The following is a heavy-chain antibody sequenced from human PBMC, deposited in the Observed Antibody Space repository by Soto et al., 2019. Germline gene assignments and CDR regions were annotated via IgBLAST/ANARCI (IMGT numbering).Heavy chain of an antibody. Sequence: GGAVRLSFADSRFTFSNYAFSWVGHAERKGIEWGSVMTVSRAATASADSVKGRLAISRAHSKNMLYIQLKSLRSDVMAVYNCAQAVPLLWGAIDLVGPWFDRWG. CDR1: RFTFSNYA. D-gene: IGHD1-26*01. V-gene: IGHV3-23*01. CDR3: AQAVPLLWGAIDLVGPWFDR. CDR2: MTVSRAAT. J-gene: IGHJ5*01.